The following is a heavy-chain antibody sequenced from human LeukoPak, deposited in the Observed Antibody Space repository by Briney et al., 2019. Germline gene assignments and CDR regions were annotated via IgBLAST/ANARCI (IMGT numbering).Heavy chain of an antibody. CDR2: INPSGGST. J-gene: IGHJ4*02. Sequence: ASVKVSCKAFGYTFTSNYMHWVRQAPGQGLEWMGIINPSGGSTSYAQKFQGRITLSRDTSTSTAYMELRSLRSDDTAVYYCARDTVMGMFGVDYWGQGTLVTVSS. D-gene: IGHD3-10*02. CDR1: GYTFTSNY. CDR3: ARDTVMGMFGVDY. V-gene: IGHV1-46*01.